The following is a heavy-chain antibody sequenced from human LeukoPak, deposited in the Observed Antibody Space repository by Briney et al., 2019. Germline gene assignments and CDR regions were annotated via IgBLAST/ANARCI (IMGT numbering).Heavy chain of an antibody. J-gene: IGHJ3*01. D-gene: IGHD1-14*01. CDR3: VVVVEPPDSDGFDV. Sequence: GGSLRLSCAASGFTFGNSWVHWVRQAPGKGLVWVSLINTDGSTATYADSVKGRFTISRDNARNTLSLQMNSLTIEDTAVYYCVVVVEPPDSDGFDVWGQGTMITVSS. V-gene: IGHV3-74*01. CDR1: GFTFGNSW. CDR2: INTDGSTA.